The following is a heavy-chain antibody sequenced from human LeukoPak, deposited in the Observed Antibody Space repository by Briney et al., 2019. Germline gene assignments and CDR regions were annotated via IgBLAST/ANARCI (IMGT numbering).Heavy chain of an antibody. CDR1: GGSISSGGYY. J-gene: IGHJ4*02. D-gene: IGHD3-3*02. CDR2: IYYSGST. CDR3: ARVSERGIYFFDY. Sequence: SQTLSLTCTVSGGSISSGGYYWSWILQHPGKGLEWIGYIYYSGSTYYNPSLKSRVTISVDTSKNQFSLKLSSVTAADTAVYYCARVSERGIYFFDYWGQGTLVTVSS. V-gene: IGHV4-31*03.